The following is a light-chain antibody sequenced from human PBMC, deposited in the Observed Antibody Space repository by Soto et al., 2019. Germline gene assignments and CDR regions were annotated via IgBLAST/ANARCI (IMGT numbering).Light chain of an antibody. V-gene: IGKV3-11*01. CDR2: DAS. CDR1: QSVSSS. J-gene: IGKJ3*01. Sequence: EIVLTQSPATLSLSPGERATLSCRASQSVSSSLAWYQQKPGQPPRLLIFDASNRVTGVRARFSGSGSGTDVTLTISSLDPEDFAVYYCQQRSNWPLTCGPGTKVDI. CDR3: QQRSNWPLT.